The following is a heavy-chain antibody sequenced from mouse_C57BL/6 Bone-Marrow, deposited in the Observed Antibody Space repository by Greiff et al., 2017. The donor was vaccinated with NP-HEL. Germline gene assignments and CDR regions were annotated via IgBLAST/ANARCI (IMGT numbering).Heavy chain of an antibody. CDR1: GYTFTEYT. D-gene: IGHD1-1*01. J-gene: IGHJ3*01. CDR3: ARHESAPYYCGSSPWFAY. Sequence: QVQLQQSGAELVKPGASVKLSCKASGYTFTEYTIHWVKQRSGQGLEWIGWFYPGSGSIKYNEKFKDKATLTADKSSSTVYMELSRLTSEDSAVYFCARHESAPYYCGSSPWFAYWGQGTLVTVSA. CDR2: FYPGSGSI. V-gene: IGHV1-62-2*01.